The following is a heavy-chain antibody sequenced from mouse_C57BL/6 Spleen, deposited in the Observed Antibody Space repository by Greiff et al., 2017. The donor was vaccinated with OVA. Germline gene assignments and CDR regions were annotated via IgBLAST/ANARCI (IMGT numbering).Heavy chain of an antibody. D-gene: IGHD2-4*01. CDR1: GFTFSSYA. V-gene: IGHV5-4*01. Sequence: DVHLVESGGGLVKPGGSLKLSCAASGFTFSSYAMSWVRQTPEKRLEWVATISDGGSYTYYPDNVKGRFTISRDNAKNNLYLQMSHLKSEDTAMYYCARDSFYDYDGYYAMDYWGQGTSVTVSS. J-gene: IGHJ4*01. CDR2: ISDGGSYT. CDR3: ARDSFYDYDGYYAMDY.